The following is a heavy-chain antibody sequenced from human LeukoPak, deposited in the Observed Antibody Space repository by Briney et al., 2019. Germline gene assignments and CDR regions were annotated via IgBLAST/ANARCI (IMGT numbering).Heavy chain of an antibody. CDR3: TRGSYGDYEY. J-gene: IGHJ4*02. CDR2: SGTDGTP. D-gene: IGHD4-17*01. V-gene: IGHV3-23*01. CDR1: GFTFSNYA. Sequence: GVSLRLSCAASGFTFSNYAMGWVRQAPGKGLQYISISGTDGTPYYADSVKGRFTISRDNAQNSLYLQMNSLRAEDTAVYYCTRGSYGDYEYWGQGTLVTVSS.